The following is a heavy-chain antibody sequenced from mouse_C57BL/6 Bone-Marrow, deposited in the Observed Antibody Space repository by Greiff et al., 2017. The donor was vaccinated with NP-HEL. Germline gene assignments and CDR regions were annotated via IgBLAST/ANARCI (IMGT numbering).Heavy chain of an antibody. J-gene: IGHJ2*01. V-gene: IGHV5-6*01. CDR2: ISSGGSYT. Sequence: EVNVVESGGDLVKPGGSLKLSCAASGFTFSSYGMSWVRQTPDKRLEWVATISSGGSYTYYPDSVKGRFTISRDNAKNTLYLQMSSRKSEDTAMYYCARHGGLLYDYWGQGTTLTVSS. CDR3: ARHGGLLYDY. CDR1: GFTFSSYG. D-gene: IGHD2-12*01.